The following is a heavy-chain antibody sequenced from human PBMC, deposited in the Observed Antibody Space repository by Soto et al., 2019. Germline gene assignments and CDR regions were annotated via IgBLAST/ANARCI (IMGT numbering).Heavy chain of an antibody. D-gene: IGHD2-2*01. Sequence: GGSLRLSCTASGFTFGDYAMSWFRQAPGKGLEWVGFIRSKAYGGATEYAASVKGRFTISRDDSKSIAYLQMNSLKTEDTAVYYCTREDCSSNSCYREVYYYYGMDVWGQGTKVTVYS. CDR1: GFTFGDYA. CDR3: TREDCSSNSCYREVYYYYGMDV. V-gene: IGHV3-49*03. CDR2: IRSKAYGGAT. J-gene: IGHJ6*02.